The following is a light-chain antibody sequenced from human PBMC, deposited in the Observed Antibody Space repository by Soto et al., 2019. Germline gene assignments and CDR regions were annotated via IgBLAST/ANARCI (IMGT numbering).Light chain of an antibody. Sequence: EIQMKQSPSTLSVSQGDRVTITCRASQSINSWLAWYRQKPGKAPKLLIYKASNLESGVPSRFSGSGSGTEFTLTISSLQPDDFATYYCQQYNSYVWTFGQGTKVDIK. CDR3: QQYNSYVWT. J-gene: IGKJ1*01. CDR1: QSINSW. V-gene: IGKV1-5*03. CDR2: KAS.